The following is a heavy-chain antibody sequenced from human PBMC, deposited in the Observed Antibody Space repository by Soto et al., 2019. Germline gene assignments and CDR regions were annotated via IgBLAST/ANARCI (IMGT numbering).Heavy chain of an antibody. Sequence: EVQLLESGGGLVQPGGSLRLSCAASGFTFSNYAVTWVRQAPGKGLEWVSTLSGSGGSTYYADSVKGRFTISGDNSKNTLYLQMNSLRAEDTAVYYCAKDQGSSWYEIHYWGQGTLVTVSP. CDR2: LSGSGGST. CDR3: AKDQGSSWYEIHY. V-gene: IGHV3-23*01. CDR1: GFTFSNYA. D-gene: IGHD6-13*01. J-gene: IGHJ4*02.